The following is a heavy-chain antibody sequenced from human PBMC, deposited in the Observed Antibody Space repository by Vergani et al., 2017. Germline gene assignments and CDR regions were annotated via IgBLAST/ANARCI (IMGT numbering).Heavy chain of an antibody. V-gene: IGHV4-59*01. CDR2: IYSSGST. D-gene: IGHD3-9*01. CDR1: GGSISSYY. Sequence: QVQLQESGPGLVKPSEILSLTCTVSGGSISSYYWTWIRQPPGKGLEWIGYIYSSGSTKYNPSLKSRVTISVDTSKNQFSLKLSSVTAADTAVYYCARAMGAFDILTGYYHYYMDVWGKGTTVTVFS. J-gene: IGHJ6*03. CDR3: ARAMGAFDILTGYYHYYMDV.